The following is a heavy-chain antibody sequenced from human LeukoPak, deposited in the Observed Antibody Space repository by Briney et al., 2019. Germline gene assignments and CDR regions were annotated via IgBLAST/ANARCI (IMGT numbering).Heavy chain of an antibody. CDR1: GYTFITYW. V-gene: IGHV5-51*01. Sequence: GESLKISCKGSGYTFITYWIGWVRQMPGKGLEWMGIIYPGDSDSRYSPSFQGLVTISADKSVSTAYLQWSSLRASDTAIYYCARASTDNAGWHRGSFDYWGQGTLVTVSS. D-gene: IGHD6-19*01. CDR3: ARASTDNAGWHRGSFDY. CDR2: IYPGDSDS. J-gene: IGHJ4*02.